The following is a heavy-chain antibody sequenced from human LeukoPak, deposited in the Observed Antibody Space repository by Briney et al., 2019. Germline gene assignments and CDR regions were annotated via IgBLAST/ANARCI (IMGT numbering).Heavy chain of an antibody. CDR2: IYISGST. CDR1: RFTFSSYS. CDR3: AREHSSAYYAFDY. Sequence: PGGSLRLSCAASRFTFSSYSMNWVRQAPGKGLEWIGRIYISGSTNYSPSLKSRVTMSVDTSKNQFSLKLSSVIAADTAVYYCAREHSSAYYAFDYWGQGTLVTVSS. D-gene: IGHD3-22*01. J-gene: IGHJ4*02. V-gene: IGHV4-4*07.